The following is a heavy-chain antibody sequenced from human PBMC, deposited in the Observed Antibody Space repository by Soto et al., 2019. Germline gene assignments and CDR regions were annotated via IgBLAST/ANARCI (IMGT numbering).Heavy chain of an antibody. V-gene: IGHV4-34*01. CDR3: ARGRLKLHHYDFWIAKPEDPNHKHKETNGMDV. D-gene: IGHD3-3*01. CDR1: GGSFSGYY. J-gene: IGHJ6*02. CDR2: INHSGST. Sequence: SETLSLTCAVYGGSFSGYYWSWIRQPPGKGLEWIGEINHSGSTNYNPSLKSRVTISVDTSKNQFSLKLSSVTAADTAVYYCARGRLKLHHYDFWIAKPEDPNHKHKETNGMDVWGQGTTVTVSS.